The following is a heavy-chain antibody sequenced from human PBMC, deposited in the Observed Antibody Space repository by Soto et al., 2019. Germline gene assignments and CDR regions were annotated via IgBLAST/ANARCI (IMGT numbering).Heavy chain of an antibody. CDR2: IHTAKGNT. CDR3: ARWFCSSTSCYDWRYYFDY. CDR1: GYTFTNNV. Sequence: GASVKVSCKASGYTFTNNVIHWLRQAPGQTLEWMGWIHTAKGNTKYSQKFEARVTLTRDTAASTAYMELNSLRSEDTAVYYCARWFCSSTSCYDWRYYFDYWGQGTLVTVSS. J-gene: IGHJ4*02. D-gene: IGHD2-2*01. V-gene: IGHV1-3*04.